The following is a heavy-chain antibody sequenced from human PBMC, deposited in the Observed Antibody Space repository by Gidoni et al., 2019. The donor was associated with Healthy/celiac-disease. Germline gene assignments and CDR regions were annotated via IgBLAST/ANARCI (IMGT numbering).Heavy chain of an antibody. V-gene: IGHV4-59*01. CDR3: ARGSDYYDSSGYYLYYFDY. CDR1: GGSISSSY. Sequence: QVQLQESGPGLVKPSETLSLTCTVSGGSISSSYWSWIRQPPGKGLEWIGYIYYSGSTNYNPSLKSRVTISVDTSKNQFSLKLSSVTAADTAVYYCARGSDYYDSSGYYLYYFDYWGQGTLVTVSS. CDR2: IYYSGST. J-gene: IGHJ4*02. D-gene: IGHD3-22*01.